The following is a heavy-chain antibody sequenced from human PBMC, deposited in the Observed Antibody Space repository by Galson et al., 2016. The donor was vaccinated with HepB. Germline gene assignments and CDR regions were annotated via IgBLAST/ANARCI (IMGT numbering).Heavy chain of an antibody. CDR1: GATFSXXX. CDR2: XIPIXGXA. V-gene: IGHV1-69*13. Sequence: SVKVSCKASGATFSXXXINXXXQAXXXGLXXMGXXIPIXGXAXYAQKXXGRVTITADESTNTAYMQLSSLRSEDTAVYYCARDRHTFGFYYFDYWGQGTLXTVSS. D-gene: IGHD3-3*01. CDR3: ARDRHTFGFYYFDY. J-gene: IGHJ4*02.